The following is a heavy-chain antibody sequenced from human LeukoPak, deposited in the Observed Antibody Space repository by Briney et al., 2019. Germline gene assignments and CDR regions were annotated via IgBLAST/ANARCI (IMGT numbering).Heavy chain of an antibody. J-gene: IGHJ5*02. CDR3: ARDRDYYWFDP. CDR2: VDHTGST. CDR1: DDSITMYY. D-gene: IGHD3-10*01. V-gene: IGHV4-59*01. Sequence: RASETLSLTCSVSDDSITMYYWTWIRQPPGKGLEWIGYVDHTGSTNFNPSLNGRVSISRDTTKNLFSLRLRSVTAADTAVYYCARDRDYYWFDPWGQGTLVTVSS.